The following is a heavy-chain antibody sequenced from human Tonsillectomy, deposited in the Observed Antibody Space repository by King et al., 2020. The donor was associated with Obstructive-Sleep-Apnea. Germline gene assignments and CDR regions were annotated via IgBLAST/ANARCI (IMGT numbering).Heavy chain of an antibody. CDR2: ISGSGGSS. CDR1: GFTFSSYA. V-gene: IGHV3-23*04. CDR3: AKDPWELAAPFDY. D-gene: IGHD6-6*01. Sequence: VQLVESGGGLVQPGGSLRLSCAASGFTFSSYAMSWVRQAPGKGLEWVSSISGSGGSSYYADSVRGRFTISRDNSKSTLYLQMNSLRADDTAIYYCAKDPWELAAPFDYWGQGALVTVSS. J-gene: IGHJ4*02.